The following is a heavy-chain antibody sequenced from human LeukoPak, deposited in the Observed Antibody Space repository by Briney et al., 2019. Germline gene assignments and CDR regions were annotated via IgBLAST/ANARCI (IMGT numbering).Heavy chain of an antibody. Sequence: ASVKVSCKASGYTFTGYYMHWVRQAPGQGREWMGWINPNSGDTKYSQKFQGRVTMTRDTSISTAYMALSRLRSDDTAVYYCATQRGSYLWGTDFDYWGQGTLVTVSS. CDR1: GYTFTGYY. V-gene: IGHV1-2*02. D-gene: IGHD3-16*01. CDR3: ATQRGSYLWGTDFDY. CDR2: INPNSGDT. J-gene: IGHJ4*02.